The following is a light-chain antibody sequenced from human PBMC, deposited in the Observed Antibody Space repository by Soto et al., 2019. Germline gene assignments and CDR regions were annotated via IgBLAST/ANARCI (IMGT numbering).Light chain of an antibody. CDR1: QSLSSS. Sequence: ETMMKQSPDTLSVSLGERATLSCRASQSLSSSLAWYQQKPGQAPRVLIYDTSSRATGIPARFSGSGSGTDFTLTISSLEPEDSAVYYCHQRSNWWTFGQGTKV. V-gene: IGKV3-11*01. J-gene: IGKJ1*01. CDR3: HQRSNWWT. CDR2: DTS.